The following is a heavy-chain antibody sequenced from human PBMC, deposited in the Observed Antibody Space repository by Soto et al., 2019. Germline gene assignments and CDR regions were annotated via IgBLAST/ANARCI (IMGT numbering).Heavy chain of an antibody. CDR3: ARGDQVHIGVMEYVRYGMDV. V-gene: IGHV4-34*01. CDR2: INHCGST. J-gene: IGHJ6*02. Sequence: QVQLHQWGAGLLKPSETLSLTCSVTGGSLSGANWNWIRQSPGQGLEWMGEINHCGSTKYNPSLKNRVTISLGTSKIQFSLTRTSVPAAQTAGYYCARGDQVHIGVMEYVRYGMDVWGQGTTVTVS. CDR1: GGSLSGAN. D-gene: IGHD2-8*01.